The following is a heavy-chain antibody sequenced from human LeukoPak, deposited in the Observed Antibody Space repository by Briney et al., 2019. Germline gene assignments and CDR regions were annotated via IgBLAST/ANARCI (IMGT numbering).Heavy chain of an antibody. J-gene: IGHJ4*02. V-gene: IGHV3-9*01. D-gene: IGHD3-22*01. CDR3: ARDSLDSSGYYGY. CDR1: GFTFDDYA. Sequence: PGGSLRLSCAASGFTFDDYAMHWVRQAPGKGLEWVSGISWNSGSIGYADSVKGRFTISRDNAKNSLYLQMNSLRAEDTAVYYCARDSLDSSGYYGYWGQGTLVTVSS. CDR2: ISWNSGSI.